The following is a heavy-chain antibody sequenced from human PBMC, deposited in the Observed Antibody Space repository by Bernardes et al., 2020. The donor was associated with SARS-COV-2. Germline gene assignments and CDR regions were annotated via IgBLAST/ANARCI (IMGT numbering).Heavy chain of an antibody. CDR1: GFTFRSYA. J-gene: IGHJ6*02. CDR2: IVGSDGST. D-gene: IGHD3-3*01. Sequence: GGSLRLSCAASGFTFRSYAMSWVRQSPGKGLEWVSTIVGSDGSTYYRDSVKGRFTISRDNSKNTLFVQMNSLRVEDTAVYYCVKGGSITISGVITRSYGLDVWGQGTTVTVSS. CDR3: VKGGSITISGVITRSYGLDV. V-gene: IGHV3-23*01.